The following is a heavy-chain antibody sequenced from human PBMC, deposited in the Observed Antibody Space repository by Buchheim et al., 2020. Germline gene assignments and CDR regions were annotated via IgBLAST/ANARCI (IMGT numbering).Heavy chain of an antibody. J-gene: IGHJ4*02. D-gene: IGHD1-1*01. V-gene: IGHV3-48*03. CDR3: ARDSSQLGKFDY. CDR1: GFTFSSYE. Sequence: EVQLVESGGGLVRPGGSLRLSCAASGFTFSSYEMNWVRQAPGKGLEWVSYISSSGGAIYYADSVKGRFTISRDNAKNSLYLQLSSLRAEDTAVYYCARDSSQLGKFDYWGQGTL. CDR2: ISSSGGAI.